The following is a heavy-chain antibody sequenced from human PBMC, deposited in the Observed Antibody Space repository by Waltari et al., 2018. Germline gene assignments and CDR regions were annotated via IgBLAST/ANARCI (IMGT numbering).Heavy chain of an antibody. CDR2: IQRSGRT. CDR3: ARDCGRGIYLDS. J-gene: IGHJ4*02. D-gene: IGHD2-15*01. CDR1: GDSMSSSDW. V-gene: IGHV4-4*02. Sequence: QMQLQESGPGLVKPSGTLSLTCTVSGDSMSSSDWWSWVRQPPEKGLEWIGQIQRSGRTNYNPSLESRVTISIDTSNNQFSLKVTSTTAADTAVYYCARDCGRGIYLDSWGRGTLVTVSP.